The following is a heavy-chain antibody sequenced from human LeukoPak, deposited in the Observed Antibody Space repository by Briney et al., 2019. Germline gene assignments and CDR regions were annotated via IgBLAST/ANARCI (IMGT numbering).Heavy chain of an antibody. V-gene: IGHV1-8*01. CDR1: GYTFTSYD. CDR2: MNPNSGNT. Sequence: ASVKVSCKASGYTFTSYDINWVRQATGQGLEWMGWMNPNSGNTGYAQKFQGRVTMTRNTSISTAYMELSSLRSVDTAVYYCARRVVTAIGVYYYYGMDVWGQGTTVTVSS. D-gene: IGHD2-21*02. J-gene: IGHJ6*02. CDR3: ARRVVTAIGVYYYYGMDV.